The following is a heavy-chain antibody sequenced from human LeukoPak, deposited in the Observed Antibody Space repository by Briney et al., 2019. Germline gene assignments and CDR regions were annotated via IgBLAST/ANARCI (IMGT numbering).Heavy chain of an antibody. V-gene: IGHV3-23*01. CDR1: GFTFSSYG. CDR2: IMGSGEST. D-gene: IGHD6-19*01. J-gene: IGHJ1*01. CDR3: AKQYSSDWNGLAEYFQH. Sequence: GGSLRLSCAASGFTFSSYGMRWGRPAPGKGLWWGSGIMGSGESTYYADSVKGRGTISRDNFKNTLYLQMNSLRAEDTAVYYCAKQYSSDWNGLAEYFQHWGQGTLHSVS.